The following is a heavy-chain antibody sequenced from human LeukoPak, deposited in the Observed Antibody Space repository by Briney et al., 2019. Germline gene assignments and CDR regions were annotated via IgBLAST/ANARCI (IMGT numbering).Heavy chain of an antibody. J-gene: IGHJ5*02. V-gene: IGHV3-53*01. CDR3: AKKHSTGLDP. Sequence: GGSLRLSCAASEFSVGSNYMTWVRQAPGKGLEWVSLIYSGGSTYYADSVKGRFTISRDNSKNTLYLQMNSLRAEDTAVYYCAKKHSTGLDPWGQGTLVTVSS. CDR2: IYSGGST. D-gene: IGHD2/OR15-2a*01. CDR1: EFSVGSNY.